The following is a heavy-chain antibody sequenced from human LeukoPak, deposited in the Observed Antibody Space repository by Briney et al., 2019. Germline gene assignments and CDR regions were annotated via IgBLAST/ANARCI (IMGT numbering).Heavy chain of an antibody. CDR3: AKRPRDSSGYYLGAFDG. V-gene: IGHV3-23*01. D-gene: IGHD3-22*01. CDR1: GFTFSIYA. Sequence: GGSLRLSCTASGFTFSIYAMTWVRQAPGKGLDWVSAIGASGADTYYADSAKGRFTVSRDNSKNTLYLQMSSLRADDAAVYFCAKRPRDSSGYYLGAFDGWGQGTTVTVSS. J-gene: IGHJ3*01. CDR2: IGASGADT.